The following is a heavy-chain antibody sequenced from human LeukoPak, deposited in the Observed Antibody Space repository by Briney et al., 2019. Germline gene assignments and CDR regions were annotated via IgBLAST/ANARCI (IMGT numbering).Heavy chain of an antibody. CDR2: IIPIFGTA. CDR1: GGTFSSYA. D-gene: IGHD3-22*01. CDR3: TRGETGRDSSGYFGY. J-gene: IGHJ4*02. V-gene: IGHV1-69*13. Sequence: ASVKVSCKASGGTFSSYAISWVRQAPGQGLEWMGGIIPIFGTANYAQKFQGRVTITADESTSTAYMELSRLRSDDTAVYYCTRGETGRDSSGYFGYWGQGTLVTVSS.